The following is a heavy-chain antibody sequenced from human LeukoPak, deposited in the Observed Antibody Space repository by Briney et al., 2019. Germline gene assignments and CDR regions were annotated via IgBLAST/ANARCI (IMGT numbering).Heavy chain of an antibody. Sequence: SETLSLTCAVYGGSFSGYYWSWIRQPPGKGLEWIGEINHSGRTNYNPSLKSRVTISVDTSKNQFSLKLSSVTAADTAVYYCARAATVTTGGSDYYGMDVWGQGTTVTVSS. D-gene: IGHD4-17*01. J-gene: IGHJ6*02. CDR3: ARAATVTTGGSDYYGMDV. V-gene: IGHV4-34*01. CDR1: GGSFSGYY. CDR2: INHSGRT.